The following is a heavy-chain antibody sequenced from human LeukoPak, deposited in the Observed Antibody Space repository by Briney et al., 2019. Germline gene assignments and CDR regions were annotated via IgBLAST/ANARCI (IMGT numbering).Heavy chain of an antibody. Sequence: ASVKVSCKASGYTFTSYDISWVRQAPGQGLEWMGWISAYNGNTNYAQKLQGRVTMTTDTSTSTAYMELNRLRSDDTAVYYCARVMNREGTNYWGQGTLVTVSS. D-gene: IGHD1/OR15-1a*01. CDR3: ARVMNREGTNY. J-gene: IGHJ4*02. CDR1: GYTFTSYD. CDR2: ISAYNGNT. V-gene: IGHV1-18*01.